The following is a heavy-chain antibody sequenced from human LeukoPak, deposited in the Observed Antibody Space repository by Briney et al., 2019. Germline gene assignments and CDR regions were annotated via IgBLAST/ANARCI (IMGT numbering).Heavy chain of an antibody. J-gene: IGHJ6*03. CDR3: ARVGSSSLVYYYMDV. CDR1: GGSISSYY. CDR2: IYYSGST. D-gene: IGHD6-6*01. V-gene: IGHV4-59*01. Sequence: SETLSLTCTVSGGSISSYYRSWIRQPPGKGLEWIGYIYYSGSTNYNPSLKSRVTISVDTSKNQFSLKLSSVTAADTAVYYCARVGSSSLVYYYMDVWGKGTTVTVSS.